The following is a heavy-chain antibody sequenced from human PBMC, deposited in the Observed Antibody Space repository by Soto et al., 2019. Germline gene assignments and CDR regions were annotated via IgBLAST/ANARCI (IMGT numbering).Heavy chain of an antibody. D-gene: IGHD3-22*01. V-gene: IGHV5-10-1*01. CDR3: ARQIYDSDTGPNFQYFFDS. CDR1: GYSFAGYW. Sequence: GESLKISCKGSGYSFAGYWITWVRQKPGKGLEWMGRIDPSDSQTYYSPSFRGHVTISVTKSITTVFLQWSSLRASDTAMYYCARQIYDSDTGPNFQYFFDSWGQGTPVTVAS. J-gene: IGHJ4*02. CDR2: IDPSDSQT.